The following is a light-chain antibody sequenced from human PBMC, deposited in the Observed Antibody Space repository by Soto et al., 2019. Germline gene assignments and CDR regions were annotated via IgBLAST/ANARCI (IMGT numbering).Light chain of an antibody. CDR2: DNN. CDR3: GTWDSSLSAGGV. J-gene: IGLJ2*01. CDR1: SSNIGNTY. Sequence: QAVVTQPPSVSAAPGQKVTISCSGSSSNIGNTYVSWYQQLPGTAPKLLIYDNNKRPSGIPDRFSGSKSGTSATLGITGLQTGDEADYYCGTWDSSLSAGGVFGGGTKLTVL. V-gene: IGLV1-51*01.